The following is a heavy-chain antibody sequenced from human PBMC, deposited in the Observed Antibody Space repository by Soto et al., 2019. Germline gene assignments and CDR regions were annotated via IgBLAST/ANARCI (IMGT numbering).Heavy chain of an antibody. CDR3: VRGASGRYYMDV. V-gene: IGHV3-74*01. CDR1: GFTFSSYW. D-gene: IGHD3-10*01. J-gene: IGHJ6*03. Sequence: EVQLVESGGGLVQPGGSLRLSCAASGFTFSSYWIHWVRQGPGKGLVWVSRINTDASRTNYADSVKGRFTISRDNAKNTVYLQVNSLRDEDTALYFCVRGASGRYYMDVGGKGTTVTVSS. CDR2: INTDASRT.